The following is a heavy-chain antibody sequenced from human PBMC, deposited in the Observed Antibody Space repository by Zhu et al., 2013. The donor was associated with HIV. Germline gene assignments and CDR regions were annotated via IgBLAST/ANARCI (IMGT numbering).Heavy chain of an antibody. D-gene: IGHD3-3*01. J-gene: IGHJ6*01. CDR3: ARGGFWSGYDKNTPTYYGMDV. V-gene: IGHV1-8*01. Sequence: QVQLVQSGAEVKKPGASVKVSCKASGYTFTSYDINWVRQATGQGLEWMGWMNPNSGNTGYAQKFQGRVTMTRNTSISTAYMELSSLRSEDTAVYYCARGGFWSGYDKNTPTYYGMDVWAKGPTVTVSS. CDR1: GYTFTSYD. CDR2: MNPNSGNT.